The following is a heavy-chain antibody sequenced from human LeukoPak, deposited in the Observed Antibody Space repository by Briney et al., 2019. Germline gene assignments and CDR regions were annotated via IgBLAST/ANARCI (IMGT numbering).Heavy chain of an antibody. CDR2: VHPSGST. CDR3: SRGSDESKTGDY. J-gene: IGHJ4*02. Sequence: KAAETLSLTCAIYGVSFNQYYWSWIRQPPRKGLDWVGEVHPSGSTSFNPSVESRVSISNDTSKNQSSLKLTSVTAADTAVYYCSRGSDESKTGDYWGQGTLVTVSS. D-gene: IGHD6-25*01. CDR1: GVSFNQYY. V-gene: IGHV4-34*01.